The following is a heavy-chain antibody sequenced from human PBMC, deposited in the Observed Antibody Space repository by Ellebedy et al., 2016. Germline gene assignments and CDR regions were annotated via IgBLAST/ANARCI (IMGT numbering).Heavy chain of an antibody. Sequence: GESLKISXAASGFTFSSYAMSWVRQAPGKGLEWVSAIGGSDSSTYYADSVKGRFTISRDNSKNTVYLQMNSLRAEDTAVSYCAKGRPISNYPCRYYYDYYRDLWGKGTTVTVSS. CDR3: AKGRPISNYPCRYYYDYYRDL. CDR2: IGGSDSST. J-gene: IGHJ6*03. CDR1: GFTFSSYA. V-gene: IGHV3-23*01. D-gene: IGHD4-11*01.